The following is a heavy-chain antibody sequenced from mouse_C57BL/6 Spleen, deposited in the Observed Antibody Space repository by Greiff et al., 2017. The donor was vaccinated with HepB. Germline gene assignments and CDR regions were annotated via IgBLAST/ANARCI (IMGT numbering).Heavy chain of an antibody. V-gene: IGHV5-4*03. CDR3: AREDSSGSWFAY. D-gene: IGHD3-2*02. Sequence: EVKLQESGGGLVKPGGSLKLSCAASGFTFSSYAMSWVRQTPEKRLEWVATISDGGSYTYYPDNVKGRFTISRDNAKNNLYLQMSHLKSEDTAMYYCAREDSSGSWFAYWGQGTLVTVSA. CDR2: ISDGGSYT. CDR1: GFTFSSYA. J-gene: IGHJ3*01.